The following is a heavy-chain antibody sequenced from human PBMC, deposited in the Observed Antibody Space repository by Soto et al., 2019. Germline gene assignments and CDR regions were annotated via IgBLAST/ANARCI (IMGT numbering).Heavy chain of an antibody. J-gene: IGHJ4*02. D-gene: IGHD2-15*01. CDR1: GGCFSGYY. V-gene: IGHV4-34*01. Sequence: QVQLQQWGAGLLKTSETLSLTCAVYGGCFSGYYWSCIRQPPGKGLEWNGEMNHSGSTNYNPSLKIRLTIPGDTSKNQFYLTLSSVPAPDTVVYYCARAAPTCGSGGSCYSWRDYWSQGAMVTVSS. CDR2: MNHSGST. CDR3: ARAAPTCGSGGSCYSWRDY.